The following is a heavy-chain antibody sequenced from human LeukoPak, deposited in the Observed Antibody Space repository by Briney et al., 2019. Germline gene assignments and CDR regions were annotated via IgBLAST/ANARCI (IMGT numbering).Heavy chain of an antibody. CDR3: ANSVRGVIVRGFDY. V-gene: IGHV3-48*03. CDR2: ISDHGKSR. D-gene: IGHD3-10*02. CDR1: GFIFSNYE. Sequence: GGSLRLSCVASGFIFSNYEMNWVRQTPGKGLEWVSYISDHGKSRNYVDSVKGRFTISRDNAKNSLYLQMNSLRAEDTAVYYCANSVRGVIVRGFDYWGQGTLVTVSS. J-gene: IGHJ4*02.